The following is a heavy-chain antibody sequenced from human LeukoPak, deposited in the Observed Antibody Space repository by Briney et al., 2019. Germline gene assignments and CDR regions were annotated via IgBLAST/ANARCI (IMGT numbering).Heavy chain of an antibody. CDR3: ARESSSSLYYYYMDV. CDR2: INSDGGTT. J-gene: IGHJ6*03. CDR1: GFTFGTYW. V-gene: IGHV3-74*01. D-gene: IGHD6-13*01. Sequence: PGGSLRLSCGASGFTFGTYWMHWVRQAPGKGLVWVSGINSDGGTTTYADSVKGRFTISRDNAKNTLYLQMNSLRAEDTALYYCARESSSSLYYYYMDVWGKGTTVTVSS.